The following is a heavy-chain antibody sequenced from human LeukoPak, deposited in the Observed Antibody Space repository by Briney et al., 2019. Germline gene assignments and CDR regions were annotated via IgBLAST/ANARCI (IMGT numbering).Heavy chain of an antibody. Sequence: SETLSLTCTVSGDSMSSSHYCWGWIRQPPGKGLEWIGSIYYSGSTYYNPSLKSRVTMSVDTSKKQFSLKLSAVTAADTAVYYCARHAVEAASRWFDPWGQGTLVTVSS. CDR1: GDSMSSSHYC. J-gene: IGHJ5*02. D-gene: IGHD1-1*01. CDR3: ARHAVEAASRWFDP. CDR2: IYYSGST. V-gene: IGHV4-39*01.